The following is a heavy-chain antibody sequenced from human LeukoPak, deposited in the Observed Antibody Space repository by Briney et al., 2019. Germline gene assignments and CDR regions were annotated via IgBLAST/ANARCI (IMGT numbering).Heavy chain of an antibody. V-gene: IGHV1-69*13. CDR1: GGTFSSYA. CDR2: IIPIFGTA. J-gene: IGHJ5*02. D-gene: IGHD1-1*01. Sequence: SVKVSCKASGGTFSSYAISWVRQAPGQGLEWMGGIIPIFGTANYAQKFQGRVTITADESTSTAYMELSSLRSEDTAVYYCAGGRYSYLMGSVCWFDPWGQGTLVTVSS. CDR3: AGGRYSYLMGSVCWFDP.